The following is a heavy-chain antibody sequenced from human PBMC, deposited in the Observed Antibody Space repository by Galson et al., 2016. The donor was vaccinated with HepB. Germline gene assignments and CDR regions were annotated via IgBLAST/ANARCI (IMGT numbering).Heavy chain of an antibody. CDR3: ARRYDYGDYVGAFDI. Sequence: QSGAEVKKPGESLKISCKGSGSSFISYWIGWVRQMPGKGLEWMGIIYPGDSDTTYSPSFQGQVTISADKSISTAYLQWSSLKASDTAMYYWARRYDYGDYVGAFDIWGQGTMVTVAS. CDR2: IYPGDSDT. J-gene: IGHJ3*02. V-gene: IGHV5-51*01. CDR1: GSSFISYW. D-gene: IGHD4-17*01.